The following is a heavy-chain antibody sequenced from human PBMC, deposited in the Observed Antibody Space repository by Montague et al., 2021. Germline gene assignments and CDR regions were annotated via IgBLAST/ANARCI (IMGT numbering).Heavy chain of an antibody. V-gene: IGHV4-59*01. Sequence: SETLSLTCTVSSDSINFYYWSWIRQPPGKGLEWIGYVYYTGTTNYNPSLKSRVTISVDTSRNQFFLNVNSVTAADTAVYYCARKGTNWDYCGQGTLVTVSS. J-gene: IGHJ4*02. CDR2: VYYTGTT. D-gene: IGHD2-8*01. CDR1: SDSINFYY. CDR3: ARKGTNWDY.